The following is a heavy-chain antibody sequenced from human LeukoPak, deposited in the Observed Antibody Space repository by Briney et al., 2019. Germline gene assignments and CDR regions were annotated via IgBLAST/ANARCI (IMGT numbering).Heavy chain of an antibody. CDR3: AREVAMTYCGGDCYSGIAVSAFDI. V-gene: IGHV4-59*01. D-gene: IGHD2-21*02. CDR1: GGSISSYY. CDR2: IYYSGST. J-gene: IGHJ3*02. Sequence: SETLSLTCTVSGGSISSYYWSWIRQPPGKGLEWLGYIYYSGSTNYNPSLKSRVTISVDTSKNQFSLKLSSVTAADTAVYYCAREVAMTYCGGDCYSGIAVSAFDIWGQGTMVTVSS.